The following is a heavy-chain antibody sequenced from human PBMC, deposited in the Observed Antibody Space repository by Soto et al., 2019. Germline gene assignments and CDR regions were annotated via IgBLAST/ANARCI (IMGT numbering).Heavy chain of an antibody. V-gene: IGHV3-30-3*01. CDR1: GFIFSTNA. D-gene: IGHD3-3*01. CDR2: ISYDGSSK. Sequence: QVQLVESGGGVVQPGRSLRLSCAASGFIFSTNAMHWVRQAPGKGLEWVAFISYDGSSKDYADSVKGRFTISRDSSKNTLYMQMNSLSAEDTAVYYCTRAHHTLTLSVFDPWGQGTLVTVSS. J-gene: IGHJ5*02. CDR3: TRAHHTLTLSVFDP.